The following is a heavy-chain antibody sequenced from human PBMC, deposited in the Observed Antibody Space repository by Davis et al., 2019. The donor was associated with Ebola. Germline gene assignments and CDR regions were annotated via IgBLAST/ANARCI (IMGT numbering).Heavy chain of an antibody. CDR1: GYRFNNDW. D-gene: IGHD6-25*01. CDR3: ARLRLSFTYSYYNGMDV. Sequence: GESLKISCKGSGYRFNNDWIGWVRQIPGKGLEWMGIIYPDDSDTRYSPSFQGQVTISADKSINTAYLQWSTLKASDTAMYYCARLRLSFTYSYYNGMDVWGQGTTVTVFS. CDR2: IYPDDSDT. V-gene: IGHV5-51*01. J-gene: IGHJ6*02.